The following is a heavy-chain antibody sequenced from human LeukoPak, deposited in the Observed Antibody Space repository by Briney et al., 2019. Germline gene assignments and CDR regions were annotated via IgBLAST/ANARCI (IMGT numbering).Heavy chain of an antibody. V-gene: IGHV3-30*04. D-gene: IGHD3-22*01. Sequence: GGSLRLSCAASGFTFRSYAMQWVRQAPGKGLEWVAVISYDGSNKYYADSVKGRFTISRDNSKHTIYLEMNTLRAEDTAVYYCARGDYYESRGYVAAYWGQGTLVTVSS. CDR3: ARGDYYESRGYVAAY. J-gene: IGHJ4*02. CDR2: ISYDGSNK. CDR1: GFTFRSYA.